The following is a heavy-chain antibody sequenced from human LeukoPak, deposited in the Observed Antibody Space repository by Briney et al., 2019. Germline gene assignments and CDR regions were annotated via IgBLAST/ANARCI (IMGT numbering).Heavy chain of an antibody. CDR1: GFTFSSYA. V-gene: IGHV3-23*01. J-gene: IGHJ6*02. D-gene: IGHD2-2*02. CDR3: ARFHSTDIVVVPAAIRTGTYYYGMDV. CDR2: ISGSGGST. Sequence: GGSLRLSCAASGFTFSSYAMSWVRQAPGKGLEWVSAISGSGGSTYYADSVEGRFTISRDNSKNTLYLQMNSLRAEDTAVYYCARFHSTDIVVVPAAIRTGTYYYGMDVWGQGTTVTVSS.